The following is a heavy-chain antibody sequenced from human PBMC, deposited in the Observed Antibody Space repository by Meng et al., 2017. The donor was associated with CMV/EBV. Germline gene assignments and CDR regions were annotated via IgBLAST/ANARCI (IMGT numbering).Heavy chain of an antibody. J-gene: IGHJ6*02. CDR2: ISSSSSTI. V-gene: IGHV3-48*04. CDR3: ARDSRLWSNYYYYGMDV. Sequence: ETLSLTCAASGFTFSSYSMNWVRQAPGKGLEWVSYISSSSSTIYYADSVKGRFTISRDNAKNSLYLQMNSLRAEDTAVYYCARDSRLWSNYYYYGMDVWGQGTTVTVSS. CDR1: GFTFSSYS. D-gene: IGHD4/OR15-4a*01.